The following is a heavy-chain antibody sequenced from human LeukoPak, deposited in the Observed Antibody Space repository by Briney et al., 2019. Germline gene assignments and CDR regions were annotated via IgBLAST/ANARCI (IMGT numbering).Heavy chain of an antibody. CDR3: ARYLDYGGNSRVFQH. Sequence: SETLSLTCTVSGYSISSGYYWGWIRQPPGKGLEWIGSIYHSGSTYYNPSLKSRVTISVDTSKDQFSLKLSSVTAADTAVYYCARYLDYGGNSRVFQHWGQGTLVTVSS. CDR1: GYSISSGYY. CDR2: IYHSGST. D-gene: IGHD4-23*01. J-gene: IGHJ1*01. V-gene: IGHV4-38-2*02.